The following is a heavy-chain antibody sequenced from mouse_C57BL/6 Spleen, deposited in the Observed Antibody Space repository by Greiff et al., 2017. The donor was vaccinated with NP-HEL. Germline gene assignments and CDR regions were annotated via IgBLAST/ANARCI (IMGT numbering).Heavy chain of an antibody. CDR1: GFTFSSYA. D-gene: IGHD1-1*01. V-gene: IGHV5-4*01. Sequence: EVQRVESGGGLVKPGGSLKLSCAASGFTFSSYAMSWVRQTPEKRLEWVATISDGGSYTYYPDNVKGRFTISRDNAKNNLYLQMSHLKSEDTAMYYCARERLITTVNYAMDYWGQGTSVTVSS. CDR3: ARERLITTVNYAMDY. CDR2: ISDGGSYT. J-gene: IGHJ4*01.